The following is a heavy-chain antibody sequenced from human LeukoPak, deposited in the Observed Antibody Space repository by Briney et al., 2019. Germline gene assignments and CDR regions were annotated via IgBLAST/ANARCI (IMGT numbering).Heavy chain of an antibody. CDR3: ASSSGYRRYLYYYYGMDV. V-gene: IGHV3-53*01. J-gene: IGHJ6*02. Sequence: GGSLRLSCATSGFTVSSNYMSWVRQAPGKGLEWVSVIYSGGSTYYADSVKGRFTISRDNSKNTLYLQMNSLRAEDTAVYYCASSSGYRRYLYYYYGMDVWGQGTTVTVSS. CDR2: IYSGGST. CDR1: GFTVSSNY. D-gene: IGHD3-22*01.